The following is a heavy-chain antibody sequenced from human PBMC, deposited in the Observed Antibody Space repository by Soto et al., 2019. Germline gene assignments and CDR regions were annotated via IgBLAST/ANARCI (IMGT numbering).Heavy chain of an antibody. CDR2: ISYDGSNK. CDR1: GFTFSSYG. CDR3: ASHSGYDYWDAFDI. Sequence: GGSLRLSCAASGFTFSSYGMHWVRQAPGKGLEWVAVISYDGSNKYYADSVKGRFTISRDNSKNTLYLQMNSLRAEDTAVYYCASHSGYDYWDAFDIWGQGTMVTVSS. D-gene: IGHD5-12*01. J-gene: IGHJ3*02. V-gene: IGHV3-30*03.